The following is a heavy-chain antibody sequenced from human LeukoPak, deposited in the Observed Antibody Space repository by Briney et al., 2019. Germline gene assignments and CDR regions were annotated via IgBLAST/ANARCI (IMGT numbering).Heavy chain of an antibody. CDR2: ISSNSSYI. CDR1: GFTFSSYS. V-gene: IGHV3-21*01. D-gene: IGHD3-10*01. J-gene: IGHJ4*02. Sequence: GGSLRLSCAASGFTFSSYSMNWVRQAPGKGLEWVSSISSNSSYIYYADSVKGRFTISRDNVKNSLYLQMNSLRAEDTAVYYCARDGYYGSGSYYNVIWGQGTLVTVSS. CDR3: ARDGYYGSGSYYNVI.